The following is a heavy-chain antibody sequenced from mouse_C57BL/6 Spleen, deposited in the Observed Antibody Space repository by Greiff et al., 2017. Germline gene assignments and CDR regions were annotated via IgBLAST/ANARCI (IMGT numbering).Heavy chain of an antibody. CDR1: GFNIKDDY. CDR3: TTDYYDSSYEAWFAY. Sequence: EVKLQESGAELVRPGASVKLSCTASGFNIKDDYMHWVKQRPEQGLEWIGWIDPENGDTEYASKFQGKATITADTSSNTAYLQLSSLTSEDTAVYYCTTDYYDSSYEAWFAYWGEETLVTVSA. V-gene: IGHV14-4*01. J-gene: IGHJ3*01. CDR2: IDPENGDT. D-gene: IGHD1-1*01.